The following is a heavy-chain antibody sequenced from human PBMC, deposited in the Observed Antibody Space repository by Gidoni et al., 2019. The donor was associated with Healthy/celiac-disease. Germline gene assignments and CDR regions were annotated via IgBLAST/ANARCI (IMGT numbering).Heavy chain of an antibody. D-gene: IGHD3-10*02. CDR2: IYYSGST. V-gene: IGHV4-59*08. J-gene: IGHJ6*02. Sequence: QVQLQESGPGLVKPSETLSLTCTVSGGSISSYYWSWIRQPPGKGLEWIGYIYYSGSTNYNPSLKSRVTISVDTSKNQFSLKLSSVTAADTAVYYCARYVALGDGYYYYYGMDVWGQGTTVTVSS. CDR3: ARYVALGDGYYYYYGMDV. CDR1: GGSISSYY.